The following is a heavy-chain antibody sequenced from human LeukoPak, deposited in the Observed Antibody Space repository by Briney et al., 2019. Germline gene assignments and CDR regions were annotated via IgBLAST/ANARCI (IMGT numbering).Heavy chain of an antibody. V-gene: IGHV4-4*07. D-gene: IGHD6-13*01. CDR1: GGSMSSYY. Sequence: SETLSPTCTVSGGSMSSYYWSWIRQPPGKGLEWIGRIYTSGSTNYNPSLKSRVTMSVDTSKNQFSLKLSSVTAADTAVYYCAREAAGGFSYYYMDVWGKGTTVTISS. CDR2: IYTSGST. CDR3: AREAAGGFSYYYMDV. J-gene: IGHJ6*03.